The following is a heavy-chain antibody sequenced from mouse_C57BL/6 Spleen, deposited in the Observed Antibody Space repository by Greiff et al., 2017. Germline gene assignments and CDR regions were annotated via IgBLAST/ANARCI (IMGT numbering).Heavy chain of an antibody. J-gene: IGHJ3*01. CDR2: IDPANGNT. Sequence: VQLQQSVAELVRPGASVKLSCTASGFNIKNTYMHWVKQRPEQGLEWIGRIDPANGNTKYAPKFQGKANITADTSSNTAYLQLSSLTSGVTSIYDCARGLSGAWFAYWGQGTLVTVSA. D-gene: IGHD3-1*01. CDR1: GFNIKNTY. V-gene: IGHV14-3*01. CDR3: ARGLSGAWFAY.